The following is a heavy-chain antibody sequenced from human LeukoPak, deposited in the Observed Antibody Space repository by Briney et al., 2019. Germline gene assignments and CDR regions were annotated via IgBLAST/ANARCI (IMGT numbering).Heavy chain of an antibody. Sequence: SETLSHTCAVYGGSFSGYYWSWIRQPPGKGLEWIGEINRSGSTNYNPSLKSRVTISVDTSKNQFSLKLSSVTAADTAVYYCARALRLTTVTTKSWYFDLWGRGTLVTVSS. CDR2: INRSGST. D-gene: IGHD4-11*01. CDR3: ARALRLTTVTTKSWYFDL. J-gene: IGHJ2*01. V-gene: IGHV4-34*01. CDR1: GGSFSGYY.